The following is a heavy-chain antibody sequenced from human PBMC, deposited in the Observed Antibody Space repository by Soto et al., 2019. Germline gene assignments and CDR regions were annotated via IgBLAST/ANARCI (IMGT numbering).Heavy chain of an antibody. CDR2: ISASSSHK. V-gene: IGHV3-21*02. CDR1: GFDFSYYT. CDR3: ARLRSDAFDI. J-gene: IGHJ3*02. D-gene: IGHD4-17*01. Sequence: EVQLVESGGRLVKPGESLRLSCVASGFDFSYYTMNWVRQAPGKGLEWVSAISASSSHKYSADSVRGRFTVSRDNANNSLYLQMNNLRVEDTAVYYCARLRSDAFDIWGQGTLVTVSS.